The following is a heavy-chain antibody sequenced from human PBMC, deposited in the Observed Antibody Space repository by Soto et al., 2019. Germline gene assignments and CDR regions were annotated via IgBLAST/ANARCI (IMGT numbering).Heavy chain of an antibody. V-gene: IGHV1-69*13. J-gene: IGHJ5*01. CDR3: ARVTTMYSSSRNNWFDS. CDR1: GGTFSSYA. CDR2: IIPIFGTA. Sequence: GASVKVSCKASGGTFSSYAISWVRQAPGQGLEWMGGIIPIFGTANYAQKFQGRVTITADASTSTAYMELRSLRSDDTAVYYCARVTTMYSSSRNNWFDSWGQGTLVTVSS. D-gene: IGHD6-6*01.